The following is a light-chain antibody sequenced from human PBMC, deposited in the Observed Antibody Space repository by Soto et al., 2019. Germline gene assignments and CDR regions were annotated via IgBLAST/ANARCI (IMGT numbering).Light chain of an antibody. J-gene: IGKJ1*01. Sequence: EILLTQSPGTLSLSPGERVTLSCRASQGVGNNYLAWYQQKPGQAPRLLVHGASNRATGIPDRFSGSGSETGFTLTISRLEPEDFAVYYCQQYATAPLTFGQGTKVEIK. CDR1: QGVGNNY. CDR2: GAS. V-gene: IGKV3-20*01. CDR3: QQYATAPLT.